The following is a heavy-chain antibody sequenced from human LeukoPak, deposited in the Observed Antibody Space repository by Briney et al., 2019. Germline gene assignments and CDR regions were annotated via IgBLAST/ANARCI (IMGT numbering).Heavy chain of an antibody. D-gene: IGHD4-11*01. Sequence: SETLSLTCTVSGDSISRGRYYWSWVRQPAGKELEWIGRIYASGKTDYNPYTPSLKSRVAMSLDTSKDQVSLYLTSVTAADTAVYYCARHGSPTTDDAFDIWGQGTMVTVSS. CDR2: IYASGKT. CDR1: GDSISRGRYY. V-gene: IGHV4-61*02. CDR3: ARHGSPTTDDAFDI. J-gene: IGHJ3*02.